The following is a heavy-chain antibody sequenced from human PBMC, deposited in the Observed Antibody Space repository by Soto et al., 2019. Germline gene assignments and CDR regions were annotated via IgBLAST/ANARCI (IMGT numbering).Heavy chain of an antibody. CDR1: GGSISSGGYY. Sequence: SETLSLTCTVSGGSISSGGYYWSWIRQHPGKGLEWIGYIYYSGSTYYNPSLKSRVTISVDTSKNQFSLKLSSVTAADTAVYYCARDLCSGGSCYAARIPGWFDPWGQGTLVTISS. J-gene: IGHJ5*02. D-gene: IGHD2-15*01. V-gene: IGHV4-31*03. CDR3: ARDLCSGGSCYAARIPGWFDP. CDR2: IYYSGST.